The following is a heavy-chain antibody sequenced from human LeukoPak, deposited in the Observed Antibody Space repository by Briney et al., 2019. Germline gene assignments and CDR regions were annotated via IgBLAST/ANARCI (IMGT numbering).Heavy chain of an antibody. CDR2: IIPIFGIA. D-gene: IGHD1-26*01. CDR1: RGTFSSYA. Sequence: SVKVSCKASRGTFSSYAISWVRQAPGQGLEWMGRIIPIFGIANYAQKFQGRVTITADKSTSTAYMELSSLRSEDTAVYYCARDYGVGSTAFDYFWGQGTLVTVSS. V-gene: IGHV1-69*04. CDR3: ARDYGVGSTAFDYF. J-gene: IGHJ4*02.